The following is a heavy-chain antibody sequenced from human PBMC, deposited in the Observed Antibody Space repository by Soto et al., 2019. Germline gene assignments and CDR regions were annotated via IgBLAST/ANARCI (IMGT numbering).Heavy chain of an antibody. CDR3: AKVELRFLEWLPPRGAFDI. D-gene: IGHD3-3*01. J-gene: IGHJ3*02. Sequence: GGSLRLSCAASGFTFDDYAMHWVRQAPGKGLEWVSGINWNSGSIGYADSVKGRFTISRDNAKNSLYLQMNSLRAEDTALYYCAKVELRFLEWLPPRGAFDIWGQGTMVTVSS. V-gene: IGHV3-9*01. CDR1: GFTFDDYA. CDR2: INWNSGSI.